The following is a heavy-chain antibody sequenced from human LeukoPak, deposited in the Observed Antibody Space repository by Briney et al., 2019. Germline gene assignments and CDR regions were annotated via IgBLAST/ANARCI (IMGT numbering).Heavy chain of an antibody. CDR2: INPNSGGT. D-gene: IGHD1-26*01. CDR3: AREALGVSGSYYLDY. J-gene: IGHJ4*02. V-gene: IGHV1-2*02. Sequence: GASVKVSCKASGYTFTGYYMHWVRQAPGQGLEWMGWINPNSGGTNYAQKFQGRVTMTRDTSISTAYMELSRLRSDDTAVYYCAREALGVSGSYYLDYWGQGTLVTVSS. CDR1: GYTFTGYY.